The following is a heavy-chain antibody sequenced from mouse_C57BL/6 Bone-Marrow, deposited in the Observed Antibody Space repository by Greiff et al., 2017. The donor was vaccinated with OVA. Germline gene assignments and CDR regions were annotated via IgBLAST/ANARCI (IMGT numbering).Heavy chain of an antibody. V-gene: IGHV5-17*01. CDR2: ISSGSSTI. D-gene: IGHD1-1*01. CDR3: ARGNTVASYAMDY. CDR1: GFTFSDYG. J-gene: IGHJ4*01. Sequence: EVHLVESGGGLVKPGGSLKLSCAASGFTFSDYGMHWVRQAPEKGLEWVAYISSGSSTIYYADTVKGRFTISRDNAKNTLFLQMTSLRSEDTAMYYCARGNTVASYAMDYWGQGTSVTVSS.